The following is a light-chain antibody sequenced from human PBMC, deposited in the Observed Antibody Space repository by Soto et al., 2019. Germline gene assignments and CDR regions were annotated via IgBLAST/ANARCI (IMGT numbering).Light chain of an antibody. J-gene: IGLJ3*02. CDR1: KLGDKN. CDR3: QAWDITTGGV. V-gene: IGLV3-1*01. CDR2: QDI. Sequence: ELTQPPSVSVSPGQTASITCSGHKLGDKNVSWYQQKPGQSPVLVMYQDIVRPSGIPERFSGSNSGNTATLTISGTQATDEADYYCQAWDITTGGVFGGGTKLTVL.